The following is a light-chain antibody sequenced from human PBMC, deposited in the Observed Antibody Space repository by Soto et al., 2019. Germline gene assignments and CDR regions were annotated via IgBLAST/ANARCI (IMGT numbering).Light chain of an antibody. CDR2: GAS. CDR1: QSVSNNY. V-gene: IGKV3-20*01. CDR3: QQYGSSGT. J-gene: IGKJ1*01. Sequence: EIVMTQSPATLSVSPGERATLSCRASQSVSNNYLAWYQPKPGKAPRLLIYGASNRATGIPDRLSGSGSGTDFTLPIRRLEPEDFAVYYCQQYGSSGTFGQGTKVDIK.